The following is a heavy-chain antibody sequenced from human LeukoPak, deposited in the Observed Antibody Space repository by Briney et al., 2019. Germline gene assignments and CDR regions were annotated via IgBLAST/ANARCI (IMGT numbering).Heavy chain of an antibody. J-gene: IGHJ4*02. V-gene: IGHV1-2*02. Sequence: ASVKVSCKASGYTFTGYYMHWVRQAPGQGLEWMGWINPNSGGTNYAQKFQGRVTMTRDTSISTAYMELSRLRSDDTAVYYYARGRGYDFWSGELANDYWGQGTLVTVSS. CDR1: GYTFTGYY. CDR2: INPNSGGT. CDR3: ARGRGYDFWSGELANDY. D-gene: IGHD3-3*01.